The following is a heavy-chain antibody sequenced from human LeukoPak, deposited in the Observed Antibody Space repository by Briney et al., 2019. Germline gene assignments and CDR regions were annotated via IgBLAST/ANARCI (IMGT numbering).Heavy chain of an antibody. CDR3: AGRIYDSSGYYFY. D-gene: IGHD3-22*01. J-gene: IGHJ4*02. V-gene: IGHV3-7*01. CDR1: GFTFSSYW. CDR2: IKQDGSEK. Sequence: PGGSLRLSCAASGFTFSSYWMSWVRQAPGKGLEWVANIKQDGSEKYYVDSVKGRFTISTDNAKNSLYMQMNSLRAEDTSVYYCAGRIYDSSGYYFYWGQGTLVTVSS.